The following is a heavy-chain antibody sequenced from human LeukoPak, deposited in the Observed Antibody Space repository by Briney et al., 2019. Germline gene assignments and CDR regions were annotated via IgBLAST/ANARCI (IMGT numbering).Heavy chain of an antibody. CDR1: GYTFTSYY. CDR2: INPSGGST. Sequence: ASVKVSCKASGYTFTSYYMHWVRQAPGQGREWMGIINPSGGSTSYAQKFQGRVTMTRDMSTSTVYMELSSLRSEDTAVYYCARVPPALRYFDANWFDPWGQGTLVTVSS. J-gene: IGHJ5*02. V-gene: IGHV1-46*01. D-gene: IGHD3-9*01. CDR3: ARVPPALRYFDANWFDP.